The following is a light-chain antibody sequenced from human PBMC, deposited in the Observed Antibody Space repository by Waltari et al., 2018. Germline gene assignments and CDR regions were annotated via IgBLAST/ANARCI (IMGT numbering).Light chain of an antibody. CDR3: QTWGTGIRV. CDR2: VNSDGSH. V-gene: IGLV4-69*01. CDR1: SGHSNYA. J-gene: IGLJ3*02. Sequence: QLVVTQSPSASASLGASVKLTCTLSSGHSNYAVAWPQQHPEKGPRYLMIVNSDGSHTKGAGIPDRFSGSSSGAERYLTISSLQSEDEADYYCQTWGTGIRVFGGGTKLTVL.